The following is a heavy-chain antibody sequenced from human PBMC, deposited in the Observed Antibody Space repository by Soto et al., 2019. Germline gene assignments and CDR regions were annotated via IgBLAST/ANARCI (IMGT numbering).Heavy chain of an antibody. CDR3: ARGVTAGVDY. D-gene: IGHD1-26*01. CDR2: MQPSSGRT. CDR1: GYSFTSLD. J-gene: IGHJ4*02. Sequence: QVQLVQSGAEVREPGASVKVSCKASGYSFTSLDINWVRQTTGQGPEWMGWMQPSSGRTGYAQKFQGRVTMTRDTSINPAYMELSSLTSADTAFYYCARGVTAGVDYWGQGTLVTVSS. V-gene: IGHV1-8*01.